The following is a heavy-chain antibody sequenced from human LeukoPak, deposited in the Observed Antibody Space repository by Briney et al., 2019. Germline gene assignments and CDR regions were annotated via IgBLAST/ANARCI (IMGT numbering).Heavy chain of an antibody. V-gene: IGHV4-38-2*02. CDR1: GYSISSGFY. Sequence: SETLSLTCTVSGYSISSGFYWGWTRQPPGKGLEWIGSIYHRGSTYYNPSLKSRVTISLDTSKNQFSLKLSSVTAADTAVYYCTTRGQLVRRWFDPWGQGTLVTVSS. CDR2: IYHRGST. D-gene: IGHD6-13*01. J-gene: IGHJ5*02. CDR3: TTRGQLVRRWFDP.